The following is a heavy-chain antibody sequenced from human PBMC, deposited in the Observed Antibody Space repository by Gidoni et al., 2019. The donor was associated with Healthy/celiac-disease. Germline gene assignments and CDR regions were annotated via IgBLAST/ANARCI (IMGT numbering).Heavy chain of an antibody. CDR1: GFSLSNARMG. CDR2: IFSNDEK. J-gene: IGHJ3*02. D-gene: IGHD5-12*01. CDR3: ARFLPSGYEKRVFAFDI. Sequence: QVTLKESGPVLVKPTEPLTLTCTVSGFSLSNARMGVSWLRQPPGKALEWLAHIFSNDEKSYSTSLKSRLTISKDTSKSQVVLTMTNMDPVDTATYYCARFLPSGYEKRVFAFDIWGQGTMVTVSS. V-gene: IGHV2-26*01.